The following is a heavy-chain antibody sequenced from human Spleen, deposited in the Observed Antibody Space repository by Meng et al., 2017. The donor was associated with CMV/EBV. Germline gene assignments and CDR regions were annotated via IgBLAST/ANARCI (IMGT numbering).Heavy chain of an antibody. Sequence: GESLKISCAASGFTFSSYAMSWVRQAPGKGLEWVSAIGAGGDTYYADSVMGRFTISRDNAKKSLYLHMNSLIAEDMAVYYCARDIIVVPAATEDYGMDAWGQGTTVTVSS. CDR2: IGAGGDT. V-gene: IGHV3-47*01. CDR3: ARDIIVVPAATEDYGMDA. D-gene: IGHD2-2*01. J-gene: IGHJ6*02. CDR1: GFTFSSYA.